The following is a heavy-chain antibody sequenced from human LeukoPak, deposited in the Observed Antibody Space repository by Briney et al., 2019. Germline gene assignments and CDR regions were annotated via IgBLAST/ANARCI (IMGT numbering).Heavy chain of an antibody. J-gene: IGHJ4*02. CDR1: GGSFSTYY. D-gene: IGHD2-8*01. V-gene: IGHV4-34*01. CDR2: INHRGDT. Sequence: SETLSLTCAVYGGSFSTYYWSWIRQSPGKGLEWIAEINHRGDTNYNPSVKRRVTIAVDTSKNQFSLKVRSLTAADTAVYYCARGPTISENGYFDFWGQGTLVTVSS. CDR3: ARGPTISENGYFDF.